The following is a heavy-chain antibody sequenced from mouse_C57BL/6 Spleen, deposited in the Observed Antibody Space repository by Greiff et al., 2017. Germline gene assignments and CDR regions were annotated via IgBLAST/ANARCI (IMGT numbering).Heavy chain of an antibody. CDR2: MYPGNGDT. CDR3: ARGDGYYGY. CDR1: GYTFTSYN. D-gene: IGHD2-3*01. J-gene: IGHJ2*01. V-gene: IGHV1-12*01. Sequence: LQQSGAELVRPGASVTMSCKASGYTFTSYNMHWVKQTPRQGLAWIGAMYPGNGDTSYNQKFKGKATLTVDKSSSTASMQLSSLTSEDSAVYFCARGDGYYGYWGQGTTLTVSS.